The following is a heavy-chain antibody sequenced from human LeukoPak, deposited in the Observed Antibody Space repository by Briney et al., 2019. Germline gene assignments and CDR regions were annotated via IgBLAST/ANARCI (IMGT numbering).Heavy chain of an antibody. Sequence: GGSLRLSCATSGLTFVDYGLRWVRRAPGKGREWLCAINYNGAITDYADSVKGRFTISRDNAKNSLYLRMDSLRAEDTALYYCARDRLGPSFSVSHFDLWGQGTLVTVSS. D-gene: IGHD3-3*02. CDR2: INYNGAIT. V-gene: IGHV3-20*04. CDR1: GLTFVDYG. J-gene: IGHJ4*02. CDR3: ARDRLGPSFSVSHFDL.